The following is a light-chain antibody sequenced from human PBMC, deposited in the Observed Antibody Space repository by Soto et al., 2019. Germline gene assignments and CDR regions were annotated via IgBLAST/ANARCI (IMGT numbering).Light chain of an antibody. CDR2: AAS. Sequence: DIQLTQSPSSVSASVGDRVTITCRASQGVSSWLAWYQQKPGKAPKLLISAASILQGGVPSRFSGSGSGTDFTLTISSLQPEDFATFYCQQANNFPITFGQGTRLEIK. CDR1: QGVSSW. J-gene: IGKJ5*01. CDR3: QQANNFPIT. V-gene: IGKV1-12*01.